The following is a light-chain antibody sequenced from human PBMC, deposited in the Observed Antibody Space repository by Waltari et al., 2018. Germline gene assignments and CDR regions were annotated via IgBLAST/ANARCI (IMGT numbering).Light chain of an antibody. V-gene: IGLV3-25*03. CDR2: KDT. CDR3: QSAHPNTGVV. CDR1: KLSSQY. J-gene: IGLJ2*01. Sequence: SSELTQPPSVSVSPGQTARIPCSGDKLSSQYVYWYQQKPGQTPIILIRKDTGRPPGVPEGFSGSTSGTTVTLTITGVQPEDEADYYCQSAHPNTGVVFGGGTKLTVL.